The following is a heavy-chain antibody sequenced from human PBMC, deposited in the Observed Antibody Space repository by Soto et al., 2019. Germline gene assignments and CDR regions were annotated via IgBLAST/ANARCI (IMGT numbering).Heavy chain of an antibody. V-gene: IGHV1-2*02. CDR1: GYTFTGYY. Sequence: ASVKVSCKASGYTFTGYYMHWVRQAPGQGLEWMGWINPNSGGTNYAQKFQGRVTMTRDTSISTAYMELSRLRSDDTAVYYCATIPSTLTTGLRRGCWGQGTLVTVSS. D-gene: IGHD3-16*01. J-gene: IGHJ4*02. CDR2: INPNSGGT. CDR3: ATIPSTLTTGLRRGC.